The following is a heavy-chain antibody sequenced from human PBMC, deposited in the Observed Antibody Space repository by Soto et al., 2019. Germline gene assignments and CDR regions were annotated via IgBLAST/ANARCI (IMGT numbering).Heavy chain of an antibody. CDR3: ARGLLNKYGHDY. D-gene: IGHD2-2*01. CDR1: GFTFNNYW. Sequence: EVQLVESGGGSVQTGGSLRLSCAASGFTFNNYWMHWVRQAPGRGLVWVSRIKGDARTTNYADSVQGRFTISRDNAQNTLYLQMNSLRAEDTAVYYCARGLLNKYGHDYWGQGTLVTVSS. CDR2: IKGDARTT. J-gene: IGHJ4*02. V-gene: IGHV3-74*01.